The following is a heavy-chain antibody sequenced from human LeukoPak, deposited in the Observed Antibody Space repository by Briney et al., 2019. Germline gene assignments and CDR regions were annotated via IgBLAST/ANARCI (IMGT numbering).Heavy chain of an antibody. D-gene: IGHD6-13*01. J-gene: IGHJ5*02. CDR2: ISYDGSNK. CDR3: AREGYSSSWYWFDP. CDR1: GFTFSSYA. Sequence: QPGGSLRLSCAASGFTFSSYAMHWVRQAPGKGLEWVAVISYDGSNKYYADSVKGRFTISRDNSKNTLYLQMNSLRAEDTAVYYCAREGYSSSWYWFDPWGQGTLVTVSS. V-gene: IGHV3-30*04.